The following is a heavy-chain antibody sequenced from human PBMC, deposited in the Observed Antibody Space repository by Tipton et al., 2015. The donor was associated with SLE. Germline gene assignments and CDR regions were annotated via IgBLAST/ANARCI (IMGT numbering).Heavy chain of an antibody. V-gene: IGHV5-51*01. CDR2: IYPSDSDT. CDR1: GFSFGSARSLNGYW. CDR3: ARHGDQEILGGFMGDY. D-gene: IGHD3-16*01. J-gene: IGHJ4*02. Sequence: VQLVQSGAAVKKPGESLQISCRGSGFSFGSARSLNGYWIGWVRQMPGKGLEWMGIIYPSDSDTRYSPSFQGQVTISADKSTSTAYLHWSSLKASDTAMYYCARHGDQEILGGFMGDYWGQGTLVTVSS.